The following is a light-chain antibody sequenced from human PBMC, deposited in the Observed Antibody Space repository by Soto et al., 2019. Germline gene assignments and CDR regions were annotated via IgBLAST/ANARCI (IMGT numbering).Light chain of an antibody. J-gene: IGKJ1*01. CDR3: QQHYSTPWT. V-gene: IGKV1-39*01. CDR2: AAS. Sequence: DIQMTQSPSSLSASVGDRVTITCRANQTIASYVNWYQQKLGKAPHLLIFAASRLQSGVPSRFSGSGSGTDFTLAISSLHPEDFATYYCQQHYSTPWTFGQGTKVGIK. CDR1: QTIASY.